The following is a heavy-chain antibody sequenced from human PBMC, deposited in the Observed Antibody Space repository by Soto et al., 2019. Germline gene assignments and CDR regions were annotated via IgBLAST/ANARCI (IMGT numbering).Heavy chain of an antibody. Sequence: SETLSLTCAVSGGSISSGGYSWNWIRQPPGKGLEWIGYIYHSGSTYYNPSLKSRVTISVDRSKNQFSLKLSSVTAADTAVYYCARGGYCSGGSCYSVSYYFDYWGQGTLVTVSS. D-gene: IGHD2-15*01. CDR1: GGSISSGGYS. V-gene: IGHV4-30-2*01. CDR2: IYHSGST. J-gene: IGHJ4*02. CDR3: ARGGYCSGGSCYSVSYYFDY.